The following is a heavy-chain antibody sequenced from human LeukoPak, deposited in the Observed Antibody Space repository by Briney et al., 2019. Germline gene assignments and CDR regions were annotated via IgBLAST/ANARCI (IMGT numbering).Heavy chain of an antibody. J-gene: IGHJ4*02. D-gene: IGHD3-22*01. V-gene: IGHV4-4*02. CDR2: IYHSGST. Sequence: SETLSLTCAVSGGSISSSNWWSWVRQPPGKGLEWIGEIYHSGSTNYNPSLKSRVTISVDKSKNQFSLKLSSVTAADTAVYYCARHGAYYYDSSAQSLDYWGQGTLVTVSS. CDR3: ARHGAYYYDSSAQSLDY. CDR1: GGSISSSNW.